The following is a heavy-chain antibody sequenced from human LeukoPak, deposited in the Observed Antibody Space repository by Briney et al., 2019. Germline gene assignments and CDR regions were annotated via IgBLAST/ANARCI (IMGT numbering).Heavy chain of an antibody. V-gene: IGHV3-23*01. Sequence: PGGSLKLSCAASGFMFSDFAMSWVRQTPGKGLEWVAGISGSGANTYYAASVKGRFTTSRDNSQNILLLEMFSLRAEDAAVYHCAKVGENVLRIYPHSYYFDSWGQGTLVAVSS. CDR3: AKVGENVLRIYPHSYYFDS. D-gene: IGHD2-15*01. CDR2: ISGSGANT. J-gene: IGHJ4*02. CDR1: GFMFSDFA.